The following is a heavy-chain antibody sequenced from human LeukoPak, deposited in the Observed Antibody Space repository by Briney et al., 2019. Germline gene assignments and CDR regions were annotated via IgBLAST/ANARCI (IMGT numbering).Heavy chain of an antibody. CDR2: ISYDGNIK. V-gene: IGHV3-30-3*01. CDR1: GFTFSDYA. Sequence: GGSLRLSCAASGFTFSDYAMHWVRQAPGQGLDWMAVISYDGNIKYYADSVKGRFTISRDNSKNTLYVQMNSLRADDTALYYCVRRYRSSSLDYWGQGTLVTVSS. D-gene: IGHD6-6*01. CDR3: VRRYRSSSLDY. J-gene: IGHJ4*02.